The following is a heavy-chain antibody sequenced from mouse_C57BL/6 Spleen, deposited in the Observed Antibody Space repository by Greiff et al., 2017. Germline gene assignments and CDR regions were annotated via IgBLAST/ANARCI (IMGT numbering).Heavy chain of an antibody. Sequence: QVQLQQPGAELVKPGASVKLSCKASGYTFTSYWMHWVKQRPGQGLEWIGMIHPNSGSTNYNKKFKSKATLTVDKSSSTAYMQLSSLTSEDSAVYYCARYGSSYFDYWGQGTTLTVSS. V-gene: IGHV1-64*01. CDR3: ARYGSSYFDY. CDR2: IHPNSGST. D-gene: IGHD1-1*01. CDR1: GYTFTSYW. J-gene: IGHJ2*01.